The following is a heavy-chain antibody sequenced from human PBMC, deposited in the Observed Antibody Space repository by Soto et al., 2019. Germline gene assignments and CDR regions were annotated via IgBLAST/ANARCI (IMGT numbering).Heavy chain of an antibody. CDR2: IYYSGST. CDR3: ARGYYYYMDV. CDR1: GGSITNYY. V-gene: IGHV4-59*01. Sequence: SETLSLTCTVSGGSITNYYWNWIRQPPGKGLEWIGYIYYSGSTNYNPSLKSRVTISVDTSKNQFSLKLTSVTAADSAVYYCARGYYYYMDVWGKGTTVTVSS. J-gene: IGHJ6*03.